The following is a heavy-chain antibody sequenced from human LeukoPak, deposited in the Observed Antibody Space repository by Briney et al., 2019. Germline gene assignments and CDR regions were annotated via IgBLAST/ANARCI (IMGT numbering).Heavy chain of an antibody. CDR2: ISGSGRTV. J-gene: IGHJ4*02. CDR3: ARGLNRAFDY. Sequence: PGGSLRLSCAASGFTFNNYEMNWVRQAPGKGLEWISYISGSGRTVYYADPVKGRFTISRDNTKNALFLQMNSLRAEDTAIYYCARGLNRAFDYWGQGTLVTVSS. D-gene: IGHD2/OR15-2a*01. CDR1: GFTFNNYE. V-gene: IGHV3-48*03.